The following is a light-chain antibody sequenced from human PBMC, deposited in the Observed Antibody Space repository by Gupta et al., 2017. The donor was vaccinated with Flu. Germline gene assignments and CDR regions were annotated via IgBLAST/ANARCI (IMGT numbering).Light chain of an antibody. CDR2: AYN. CDR3: HSQTASVNTGV. CDR1: SRDIGGYDY. Sequence: TICSSGTSRDIGGYDYVYWYHQHPGHVPRLIIYAYNSRPSGITSRFSGFKSGTVAYLTIAGLQADDEADCYCHSQTASVNTGVFGGGTKLTVL. V-gene: IGLV2-14*03. J-gene: IGLJ2*01.